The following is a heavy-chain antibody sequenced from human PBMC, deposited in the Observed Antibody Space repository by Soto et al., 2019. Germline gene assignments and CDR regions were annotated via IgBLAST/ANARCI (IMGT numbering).Heavy chain of an antibody. CDR3: AKGPYSASAGGWFDP. CDR2: INWNSVRI. J-gene: IGHJ5*02. V-gene: IGHV3-9*01. CDR1: GFIFDDYA. Sequence: DVQLVESGGGLVQPGRSLRLSCAASGFIFDDYAMFWIRQAPGKGLEWVSSINWNSVRIAYADSVKGRFTISRDNARNSLYLQMTSLRPEDTAFYYCAKGPYSASAGGWFDPWGQGTLVTVSS. D-gene: IGHD3-16*01.